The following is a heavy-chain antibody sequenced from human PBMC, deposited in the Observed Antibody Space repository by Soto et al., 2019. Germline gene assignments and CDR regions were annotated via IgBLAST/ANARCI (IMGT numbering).Heavy chain of an antibody. CDR1: GYXFTSYL. D-gene: IGHD6-6*01. Sequence: EXLKISCKCSGYXFTSYLLVWVRQMPGKGLEWMGIIYPGDSDTRYSPSFQGQVTISADKSIRNAYLQWSSLKASDTAMYYCARHRKYSSSSWGMDVWGQGTTVTVSS. V-gene: IGHV5-51*01. CDR2: IYPGDSDT. J-gene: IGHJ6*02. CDR3: ARHRKYSSSSWGMDV.